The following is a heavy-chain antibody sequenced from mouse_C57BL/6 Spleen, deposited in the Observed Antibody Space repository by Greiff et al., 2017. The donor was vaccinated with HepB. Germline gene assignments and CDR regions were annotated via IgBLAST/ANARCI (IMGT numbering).Heavy chain of an antibody. Sequence: QVQLQQSGAELVMPGASVKLSCKASGYTFTSYWMHWVKQRPGQGLEWIGEIDPSDSYTNYNQKFKGKSKLTVDKSSSTAYMQLSSLTSEDSAGYYCARAFTTVVATDAMDYWGQATSVTVSS. CDR2: IDPSDSYT. D-gene: IGHD1-1*01. CDR1: GYTFTSYW. V-gene: IGHV1-69*01. CDR3: ARAFTTVVATDAMDY. J-gene: IGHJ4*01.